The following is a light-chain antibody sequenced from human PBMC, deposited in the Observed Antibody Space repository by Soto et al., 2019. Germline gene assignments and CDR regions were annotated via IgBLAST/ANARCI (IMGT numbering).Light chain of an antibody. J-gene: IGLJ3*02. CDR3: AAWDDSLSGWV. Sequence: QSVLTQPRSVSGSPGQSVTISCTGTSSDVGAYKYVSWYQHYPGEAPKVMIYDVTQRPSGVPDRFSASKSGTSASLAISGLRSDDEADYYCAAWDDSLSGWVFGGGTKLTVL. V-gene: IGLV2-11*01. CDR2: DVT. CDR1: SSDVGAYKY.